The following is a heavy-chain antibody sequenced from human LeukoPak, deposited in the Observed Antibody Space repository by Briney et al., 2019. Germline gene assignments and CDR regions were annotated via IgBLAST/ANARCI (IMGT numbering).Heavy chain of an antibody. V-gene: IGHV3-48*03. J-gene: IGHJ4*02. CDR2: ISTSGSTI. Sequence: PGGSLRFSCAASGFTFSSYEMNWVRQAPGKGLEWVSYISTSGSTIYYADSVKGRFTISRDNAKNSLYLQMNGLRAEDTAIYYCASPQWLAFWGQGTLVTVSS. CDR3: ASPQWLAF. D-gene: IGHD6-19*01. CDR1: GFTFSSYE.